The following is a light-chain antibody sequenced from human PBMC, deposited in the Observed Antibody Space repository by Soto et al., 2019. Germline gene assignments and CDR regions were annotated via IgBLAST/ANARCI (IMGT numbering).Light chain of an antibody. J-gene: IGLJ2*01. CDR1: GSDVIDYNY. CDR3: SSYTSTSTLV. Sequence: QSVLTQPASVSGSPGQSITISCTGTGSDVIDYNYVSWYQQHPGKAPKLMIFEVSNRPSGISNRFSGSKYGKTASLTISGLQAEEEADYYCSSYTSTSTLVFGGGTKLTV. V-gene: IGLV2-14*01. CDR2: EVS.